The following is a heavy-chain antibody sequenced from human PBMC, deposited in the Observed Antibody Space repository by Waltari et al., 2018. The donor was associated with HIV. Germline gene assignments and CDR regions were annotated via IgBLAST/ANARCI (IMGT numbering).Heavy chain of an antibody. Sequence: QVQLQQWGAGLLKPSETLSLTCAVYGGSFSGYYWSWIRRPPGKGLEWFGEINHSGSTNYNPSLKSRVTISVDTSKNQFSLKLSSVTAADTAVYYCAAAAGTEYYYYGMDVWGQGTTVTVSS. CDR2: INHSGST. CDR1: GGSFSGYY. J-gene: IGHJ6*02. D-gene: IGHD6-13*01. CDR3: AAAAGTEYYYYGMDV. V-gene: IGHV4-34*01.